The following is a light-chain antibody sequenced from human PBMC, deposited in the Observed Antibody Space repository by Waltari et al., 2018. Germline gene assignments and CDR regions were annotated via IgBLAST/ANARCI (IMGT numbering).Light chain of an antibody. CDR1: SRDVGGHDH. J-gene: IGLJ3*02. CDR2: DVN. CDR3: ASFASGTTVV. Sequence: QSALTQPASVSGSPGQSITISCSGASRDVGGHDHVSWYQQHPGKVPKLILYDVNKWSSGFFNRFSGSKSGNTASLTISGLQAEDAADYYCASFASGTTVVFGGGTKVTVL. V-gene: IGLV2-14*01.